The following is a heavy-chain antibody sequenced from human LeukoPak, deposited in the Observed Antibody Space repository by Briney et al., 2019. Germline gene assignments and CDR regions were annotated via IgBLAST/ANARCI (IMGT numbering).Heavy chain of an antibody. CDR2: INHSGST. V-gene: IGHV4-34*01. Sequence: SETLSLTCAVYGGSFSGYYWSWIRQPPGKGLEWIGEINHSGSTNYNLSLKSRVTISVDTSKNQFSLKLSSVTAADTAVYYCARGTPGPIGYCSSTSCLKSYYFDYWGQGTLVTVSS. J-gene: IGHJ4*02. CDR3: ARGTPGPIGYCSSTSCLKSYYFDY. D-gene: IGHD2-2*01. CDR1: GGSFSGYY.